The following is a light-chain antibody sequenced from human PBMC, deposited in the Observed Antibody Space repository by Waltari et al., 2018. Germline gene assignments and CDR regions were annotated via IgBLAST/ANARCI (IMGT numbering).Light chain of an antibody. CDR1: SSDVGGYTF. V-gene: IGLV2-14*01. Sequence: QSALTQPASVSGSPGPSITISCTGTSSDVGGYTFVSWYQQDPGKAPPLIIYAVYNRPSGVSNRFSGSKSGNRASLTISGLQTEDEADYYCSSYTSRGTLVFGGGTKLTVL. CDR3: SSYTSRGTLV. J-gene: IGLJ2*01. CDR2: AVY.